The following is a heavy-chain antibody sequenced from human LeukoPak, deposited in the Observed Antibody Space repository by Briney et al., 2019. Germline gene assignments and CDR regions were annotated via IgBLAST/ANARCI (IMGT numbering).Heavy chain of an antibody. V-gene: IGHV4-34*01. Sequence: SETLSLTCAVYGGSFSGYYWSWIRQPPGKGLEWIGEINHSGSTNYNPSLKSRVTISVDTSKNQFSLKLSSATAADTAVYYCARGRGVNWFDPWGQGTLVTVSS. D-gene: IGHD3-10*01. J-gene: IGHJ5*02. CDR3: ARGRGVNWFDP. CDR2: INHSGST. CDR1: GGSFSGYY.